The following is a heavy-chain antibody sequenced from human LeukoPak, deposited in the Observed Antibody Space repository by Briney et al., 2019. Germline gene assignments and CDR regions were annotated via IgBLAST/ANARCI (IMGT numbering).Heavy chain of an antibody. V-gene: IGHV4-61*02. CDR2: IYTSGST. Sequence: SETLSLTCTVSSGSISSGSYYWSWIRQPAGKGLEWIGRIYTSGSTNYNPSLKSRVTISYTSKNQFSLKLNSVTAADTAVYYCARVDGSCSGGSCPSGNWFDPSGQGTPVTVSS. J-gene: IGHJ5*02. CDR1: SGSISSGSYY. CDR3: ARVDGSCSGGSCPSGNWFDP. D-gene: IGHD2-15*01.